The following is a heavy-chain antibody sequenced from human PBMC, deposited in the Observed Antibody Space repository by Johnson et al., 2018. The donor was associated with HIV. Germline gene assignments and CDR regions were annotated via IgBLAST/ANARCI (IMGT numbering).Heavy chain of an antibody. V-gene: IGHV3-30*04. D-gene: IGHD2-2*02. CDR2: ISYDGSNK. Sequence: QVQLVESGGGLVKPGRSLRLSCAASGFTFSSYAMHWVRQAPGKGLEWVAVISYDGSNKYYADSVKGRFTISRDNSKNTLYLQMNSLRAEDTAVYYCAREKYTIHAFDIWGQGTMVTVSS. CDR3: AREKYTIHAFDI. J-gene: IGHJ3*02. CDR1: GFTFSSYA.